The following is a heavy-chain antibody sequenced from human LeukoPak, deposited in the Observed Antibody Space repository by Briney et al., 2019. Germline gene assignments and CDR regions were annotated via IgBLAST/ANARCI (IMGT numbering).Heavy chain of an antibody. CDR1: GFTFDDYA. CDR2: ISWDGGST. V-gene: IGHV3-43D*04. J-gene: IGHJ4*02. Sequence: GGSLRLSCAASGFTFDDYAMHWVRQAPRKGLEWVSLISWDGGSTYYADSVKGRFTISRDNSKNSLYLQMNSLRAEDTALYYCAKPTSTGYSYGLVYWGQGTLVTVSS. CDR3: AKPTSTGYSYGLVY. D-gene: IGHD5-18*01.